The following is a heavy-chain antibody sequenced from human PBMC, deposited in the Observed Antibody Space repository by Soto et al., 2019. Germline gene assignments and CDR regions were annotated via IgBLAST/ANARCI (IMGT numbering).Heavy chain of an antibody. CDR3: ARMSDSSGYPDPLDY. D-gene: IGHD3-22*01. V-gene: IGHV1-18*01. J-gene: IGHJ4*02. CDR1: GYTCTSYG. CDR2: ISAYNGNT. Sequence: QVQLVQSGAEVKKPGASVKVSCKASGYTCTSYGISWVRQAPGQGLEWMGWISAYNGNTNYAQKLQGRVPMNTDTSTSTAYMELRSLRSDDTAVYYCARMSDSSGYPDPLDYWGKGTLVLVSS.